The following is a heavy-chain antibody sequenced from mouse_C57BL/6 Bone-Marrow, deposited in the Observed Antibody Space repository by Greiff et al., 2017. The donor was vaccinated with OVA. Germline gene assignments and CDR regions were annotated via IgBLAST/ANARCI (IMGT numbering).Heavy chain of an antibody. J-gene: IGHJ3*01. CDR2: IYPRSGNT. D-gene: IGHD1-1*01. CDR1: GYTFTSYG. Sequence: QVQLKQSGAELARPGASVKLSCKASGYTFTSYGISWVKQRTGQGLEWIGEIYPRSGNTYYNEKFKGKATLTADKSSSTAYMELRSLTSEDSAVYFCARSDYYGSSYSWFAYWGQGTLVTVSA. V-gene: IGHV1-81*01. CDR3: ARSDYYGSSYSWFAY.